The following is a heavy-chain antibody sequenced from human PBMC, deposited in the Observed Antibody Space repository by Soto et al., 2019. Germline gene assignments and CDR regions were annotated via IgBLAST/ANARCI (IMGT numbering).Heavy chain of an antibody. V-gene: IGHV4-59*01. CDR1: GGSISSYY. CDR3: ALAAAGTGLFDY. Sequence: QVQLQESGPGLVKPSETLSLTCTVSGGSISSYYWSWIRQPPGKGLEWIGYIYYSGSTNYNPSLKNRVTISVDTSKNQCSLKLSSVTAADTAVYYCALAAAGTGLFDYWGQGTLVTVSS. D-gene: IGHD6-13*01. J-gene: IGHJ4*02. CDR2: IYYSGST.